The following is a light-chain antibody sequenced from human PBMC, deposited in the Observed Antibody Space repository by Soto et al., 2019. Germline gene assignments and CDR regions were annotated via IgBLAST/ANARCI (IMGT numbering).Light chain of an antibody. CDR2: GPS. CDR1: QSVSRDF. Sequence: EIVLTQSPGTLSLSPGERATLSCRASQSVSRDFLAWYQQKPGQAPRLLIVGPSSRATGIPDRFSGSGSGTDFTLTISRLEPEDFAAYYCQQYGSSPWTFGQGTKVDIK. CDR3: QQYGSSPWT. J-gene: IGKJ1*01. V-gene: IGKV3-20*01.